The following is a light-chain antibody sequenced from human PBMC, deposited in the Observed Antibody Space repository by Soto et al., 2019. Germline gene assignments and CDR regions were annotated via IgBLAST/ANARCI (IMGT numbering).Light chain of an antibody. CDR3: QQRSSWPRT. V-gene: IGKV3-11*01. CDR1: QSVSSY. J-gene: IGKJ2*02. CDR2: DAS. Sequence: EIVMTQSPATLSVSPGERATLSCRASQSVSSYLAWYQQKPGQAPRLLIYDASNRATGIPARFSASGSGTDFTLTISSLEPEDFAVYYCQQRSSWPRTFGQGTKVDIK.